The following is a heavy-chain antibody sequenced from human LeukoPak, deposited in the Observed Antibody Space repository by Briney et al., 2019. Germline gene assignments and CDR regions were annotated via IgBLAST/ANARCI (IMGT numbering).Heavy chain of an antibody. CDR2: IKKDGSEK. Sequence: GGSLRLSCAASGFTFSSYWMSWVRQAPGRGLEWVANIKKDGSEKYYVDSVKGRFTISRDNAKKSLYLQMNSLGAEDTAVYYCARHLSGITGYTYGRGIDYWGQGTLLTVSS. CDR1: GFTFSSYW. D-gene: IGHD5-18*01. V-gene: IGHV3-7*01. J-gene: IGHJ4*02. CDR3: ARHLSGITGYTYGRGIDY.